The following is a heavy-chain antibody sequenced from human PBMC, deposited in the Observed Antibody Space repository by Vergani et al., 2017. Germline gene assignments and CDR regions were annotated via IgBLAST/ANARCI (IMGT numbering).Heavy chain of an antibody. Sequence: QVQPQESGPGLVKPSQTLSLTCTVSGGSISSGDYYWSWIRQPPGKGLEWIGYIYYSGSTYYNPSLKSRVTISVDTSKNQFSLKLSSVTAADTAVYYCARARYYYDSSGYQTYYFDYWGQGTLVTVSS. CDR1: GGSISSGDYY. J-gene: IGHJ4*02. D-gene: IGHD3-22*01. CDR2: IYYSGST. CDR3: ARARYYYDSSGYQTYYFDY. V-gene: IGHV4-30-4*01.